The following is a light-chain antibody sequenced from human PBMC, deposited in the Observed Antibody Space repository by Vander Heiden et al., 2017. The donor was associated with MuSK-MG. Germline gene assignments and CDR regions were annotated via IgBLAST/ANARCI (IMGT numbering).Light chain of an antibody. V-gene: IGLV1-47*02. J-gene: IGLJ2*01. CDR2: NNN. CDR3: ATWDDSLTGHVV. Sequence: QPALTQPPSLSATPAQRVTISCSGSTPNIGKTYVYWYQQFPGAAPRLLIYNNNQRPSGVPDRFSGSKSGTSASLAIGGVRSEDEADFYCATWDDSLTGHVVFGGGTKLTVL. CDR1: TPNIGKTY.